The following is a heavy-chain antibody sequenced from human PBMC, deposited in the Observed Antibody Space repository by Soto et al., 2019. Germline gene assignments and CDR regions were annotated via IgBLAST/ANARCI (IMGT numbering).Heavy chain of an antibody. CDR1: GGSISSGGYY. J-gene: IGHJ4*02. V-gene: IGHV4-31*03. Sequence: QVQLQESGPGLVKPSQTMSLTCTVSGGSISSGGYYWSWIRQHPGKGLEWIGYIYYSGSTYYNPSLKSRVTISVDTSMNQFSLKLTSVTAADTAVYYCARDSGGYSELDYWGQGTLVTVSS. CDR2: IYYSGST. CDR3: ARDSGGYSELDY. D-gene: IGHD3-22*01.